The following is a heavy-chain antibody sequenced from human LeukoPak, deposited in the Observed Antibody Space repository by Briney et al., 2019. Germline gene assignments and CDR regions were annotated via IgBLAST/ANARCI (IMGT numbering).Heavy chain of an antibody. V-gene: IGHV3-21*01. CDR2: ISSSSSYI. CDR1: GFTFSSYS. CDR3: ARSGNYYDTSDAFDI. J-gene: IGHJ3*02. D-gene: IGHD3-22*01. Sequence: GGSLRLSCAASGFTFSSYSMNWVRQAPGKGLEWVSSISSSSSYIYYADSVKGRFTISRDNAKNSLYLQMNSLRAEDTAVYYCARSGNYYDTSDAFDIWCQGTMVTVSS.